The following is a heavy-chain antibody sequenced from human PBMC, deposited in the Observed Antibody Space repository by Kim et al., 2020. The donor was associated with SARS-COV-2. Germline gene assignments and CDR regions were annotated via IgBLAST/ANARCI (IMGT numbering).Heavy chain of an antibody. Sequence: NPALNNRVTMSVDTSKNQFSLEVNSVTAADTAVYYCARHHGYSGACDYLDFWGQGIPVTVSS. J-gene: IGHJ4*02. V-gene: IGHV4-59*08. D-gene: IGHD5-12*01. CDR3: ARHHGYSGACDYLDF.